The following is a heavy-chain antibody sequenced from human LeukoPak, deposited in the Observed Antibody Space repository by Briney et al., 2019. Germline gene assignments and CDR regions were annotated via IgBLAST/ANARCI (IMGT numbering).Heavy chain of an antibody. V-gene: IGHV3-33*01. D-gene: IGHD5-12*01. Sequence: PGGSLRLSCAASGFTFSSYGMRWVRQAPGKGLEWVAVIWYDGSNKYYADSVKGRFTISRDNSKNTLYLQMNSLRAEDTAVYYCARDRGDGYSGYDPVNWFDPWGQGTLVTVSS. J-gene: IGHJ5*02. CDR1: GFTFSSYG. CDR2: IWYDGSNK. CDR3: ARDRGDGYSGYDPVNWFDP.